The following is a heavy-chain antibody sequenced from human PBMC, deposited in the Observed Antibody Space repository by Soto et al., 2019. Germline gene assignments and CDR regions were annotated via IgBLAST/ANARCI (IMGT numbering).Heavy chain of an antibody. CDR1: GYTFTSYG. CDR3: ARSYYDFWSGEDNWFDP. CDR2: ISAYNGNT. D-gene: IGHD3-3*01. Sequence: ASVKVSCKASGYTFTSYGISWVRQAPGQGLEWMGWISAYNGNTNYAQKLQGRVTMTTDTSTSIAYMELRSLRSDDTAVYYCARSYYDFWSGEDNWFDPWGQGTLVTVSS. J-gene: IGHJ5*02. V-gene: IGHV1-18*01.